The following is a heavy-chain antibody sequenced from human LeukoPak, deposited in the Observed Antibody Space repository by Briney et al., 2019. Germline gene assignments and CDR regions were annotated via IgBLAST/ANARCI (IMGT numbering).Heavy chain of an antibody. Sequence: SETLSLTCTVSGGSISSHNWSWIRQPPGKGLEWIGYIYYSGSTNYNPSLKSRVTISVDTSKYQFSLKLSSVTAADTAVYYCARGADSVVIPDEGYFDYWGQGTLVTVSS. CDR3: ARGADSVVIPDEGYFDY. CDR1: GGSISSHN. V-gene: IGHV4-59*11. CDR2: IYYSGST. J-gene: IGHJ4*02. D-gene: IGHD3-22*01.